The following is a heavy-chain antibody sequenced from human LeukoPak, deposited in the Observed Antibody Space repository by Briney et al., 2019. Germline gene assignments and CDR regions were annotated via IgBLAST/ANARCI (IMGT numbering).Heavy chain of an antibody. CDR2: IYYSGST. CDR3: AGTMVRGVIMDSFDY. J-gene: IGHJ4*02. CDR1: GGSISSYY. Sequence: SETLSLTCTVSGGSISSYYWSWIRQPPGKGLEWIGYIYYSGSTNYNPSLKSRVTISVDTSKNQFSLKLSSVTAADTAVYYCAGTMVRGVIMDSFDYWGQGTLVTVSS. D-gene: IGHD3-10*01. V-gene: IGHV4-59*08.